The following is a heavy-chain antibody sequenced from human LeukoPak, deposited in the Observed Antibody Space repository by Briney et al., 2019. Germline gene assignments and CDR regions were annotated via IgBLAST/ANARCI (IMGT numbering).Heavy chain of an antibody. CDR2: ISSSSSYI. J-gene: IGHJ4*02. D-gene: IGHD3-3*01. CDR1: GFTFSSYS. CDR3: ARVKTIFGVVDYFDY. Sequence: GGPLRLSCAASGFTFSSYSMNWVRQAPGKGLEWASSISSSSSYIYYADSVKGRFTISRDNAKNSLYLQMNSLRAEDTAVYYCARVKTIFGVVDYFDYWGQGTLVTVSS. V-gene: IGHV3-21*01.